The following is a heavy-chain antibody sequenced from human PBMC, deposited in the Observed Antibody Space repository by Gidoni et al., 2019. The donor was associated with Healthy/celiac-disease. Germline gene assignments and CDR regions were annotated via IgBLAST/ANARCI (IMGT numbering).Heavy chain of an antibody. CDR3: AKDTGYGSGENDAFDI. V-gene: IGHV3-9*01. Sequence: EVQLVESGGGLVQPGRSLRLSCAASGFPFDDYAMHWVRHAPGKGLEWVAGISWNSGSIGYADSVKGRFTISRDNAKNSLYLQMNSLRAEDTALYYCAKDTGYGSGENDAFDIWGQGTMVTVSS. CDR1: GFPFDDYA. D-gene: IGHD3-10*01. CDR2: ISWNSGSI. J-gene: IGHJ3*02.